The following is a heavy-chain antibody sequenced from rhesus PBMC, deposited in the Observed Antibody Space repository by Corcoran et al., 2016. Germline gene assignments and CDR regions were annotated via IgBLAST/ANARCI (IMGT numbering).Heavy chain of an antibody. D-gene: IGHD2-33*01. J-gene: IGHJ5-1*01. CDR2: IDGVGGST. Sequence: QVQLQESGPGLVKPSETLSLTCAVSGGSISDSYFWSMVRQPPGKGLEWLGYIDGVGGSTSYNTSLTNRVTISRDTSKNQFALNLSSLTAADTAVYYCWLDQFDVWRAGVLVTVSS. V-gene: IGHV4-106*01. CDR1: GGSISDSYF. CDR3: WLDQFDV.